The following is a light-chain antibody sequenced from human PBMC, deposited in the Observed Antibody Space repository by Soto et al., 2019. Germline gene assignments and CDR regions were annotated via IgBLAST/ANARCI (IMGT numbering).Light chain of an antibody. Sequence: LTEAAGTLTLTPGDRATLSCSASQTVSNIYLVWYQQRPGQAPRLLIYETSIRASGIPDRFSGSGSGTDFTLTISRLEPEDFAVYWCQHFGTSPYPFGQRA. V-gene: IGKV3-20*01. J-gene: IGKJ2*01. CDR3: QHFGTSPYP. CDR1: QTVSNIY. CDR2: ETS.